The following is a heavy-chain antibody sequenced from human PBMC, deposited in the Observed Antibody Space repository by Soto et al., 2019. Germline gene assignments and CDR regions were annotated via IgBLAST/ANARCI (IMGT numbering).Heavy chain of an antibody. D-gene: IGHD5-12*01. J-gene: IGHJ6*02. CDR2: ISYSGST. CDR1: GGSISNYY. CDR3: ARRGATMYYYYGMDV. Sequence: SETLSLTCTVSGGSISNYYWSWIRQPPGKGLEWIGYISYSGSTNYNPSLKSRVTISVDTSKNQFSLRLSSVTAADTAVYYCARRGATMYYYYGMDVRGQGTTVTVSS. V-gene: IGHV4-59*01.